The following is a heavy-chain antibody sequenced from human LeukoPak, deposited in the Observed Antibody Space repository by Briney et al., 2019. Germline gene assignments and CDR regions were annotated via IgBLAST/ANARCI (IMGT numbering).Heavy chain of an antibody. D-gene: IGHD3-10*01. J-gene: IGHJ4*02. CDR3: AKDRRLWFGELPPDY. Sequence: GASVKVSCKASGYSFTGYYMHWVRQAPGQGLEWMGWINPNSGGTKYAQNFQGRLTMTRDTSISTAYMELSRLRSDDTAVYYCAKDRRLWFGELPPDYWGQGTLVTVSS. CDR2: INPNSGGT. V-gene: IGHV1-2*02. CDR1: GYSFTGYY.